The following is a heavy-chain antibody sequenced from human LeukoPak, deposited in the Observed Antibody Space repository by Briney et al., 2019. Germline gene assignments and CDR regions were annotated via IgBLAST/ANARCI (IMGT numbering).Heavy chain of an antibody. CDR2: IIPNSGVT. V-gene: IGHV1-2*02. CDR1: GYSFTGYY. J-gene: IGHJ4*02. Sequence: ASVKVSCKASGYSFTGYYMHWVRQAPGQGLEWMGWIIPNSGVTNYAQEFQGRVTLTRDTSISTAYMELSRLTSDDTAEYYCARDLGRDGSGWYPYHDYWGQGTRVTVSS. D-gene: IGHD6-19*01. CDR3: ARDLGRDGSGWYPYHDY.